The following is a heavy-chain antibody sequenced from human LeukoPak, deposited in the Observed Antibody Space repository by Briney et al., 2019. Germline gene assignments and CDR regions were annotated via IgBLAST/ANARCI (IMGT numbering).Heavy chain of an antibody. CDR1: GGTFSSHA. V-gene: IGHV1-69*05. Sequence: GASVKVSCKASGGTFSSHAIAWVRQAPGQGPEWMGGIIPISGTANYAQKFQGRVTITTDASTSTAYMELSSMTSDDTAVYYCARGLQYQLLKALGYYYMDVWGEGTTVTVSS. CDR3: ARGLQYQLLKALGYYYMDV. D-gene: IGHD2-2*01. CDR2: IIPISGTA. J-gene: IGHJ6*03.